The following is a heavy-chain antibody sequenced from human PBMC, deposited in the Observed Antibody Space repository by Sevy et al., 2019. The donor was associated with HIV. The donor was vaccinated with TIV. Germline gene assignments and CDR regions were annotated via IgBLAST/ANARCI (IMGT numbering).Heavy chain of an antibody. Sequence: ASVKVSCKASGYTFTSYGISWVRQAPRQGLEWMGWISAYNGNTNYAQKLQGRVTMTTDTSTSTAYMELRSLRSDDTAVYYCARLHSSSWLNNNWFDPWGQGTLVTVSS. CDR1: GYTFTSYG. D-gene: IGHD6-13*01. J-gene: IGHJ5*02. V-gene: IGHV1-18*01. CDR2: ISAYNGNT. CDR3: ARLHSSSWLNNNWFDP.